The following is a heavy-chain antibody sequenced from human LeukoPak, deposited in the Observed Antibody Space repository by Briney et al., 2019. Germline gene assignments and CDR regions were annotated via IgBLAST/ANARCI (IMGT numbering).Heavy chain of an antibody. CDR1: GGSFSGYY. Sequence: PSETLSFTCAVYGGSFSGYYWSWIRQPPGKGLEWIGEINHSGSTNYNPSLKSRVPISVDTSKNQFSLKLSSVTAADTAVYYCARGTTDIVVVVAAVYFDYWGQGTLVTVSS. V-gene: IGHV4-34*01. J-gene: IGHJ4*02. D-gene: IGHD2-15*01. CDR3: ARGTTDIVVVVAAVYFDY. CDR2: INHSGST.